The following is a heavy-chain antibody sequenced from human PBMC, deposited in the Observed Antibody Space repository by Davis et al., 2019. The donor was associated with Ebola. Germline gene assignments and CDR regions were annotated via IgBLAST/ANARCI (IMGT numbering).Heavy chain of an antibody. V-gene: IGHV4-31*03. Sequence: SETLSLTCTVSGGSISSGGYYWSWIRQHPGKGLEWIGYIYYSGSTYYNPSLKSRVTISVDTSKNQFSLKLSSVTAADTAVYYCARARVVVVAATEVYYYYGMDVWGQGTTVTVSS. J-gene: IGHJ6*02. D-gene: IGHD2-15*01. CDR2: IYYSGST. CDR1: GGSISSGGYY. CDR3: ARARVVVVAATEVYYYYGMDV.